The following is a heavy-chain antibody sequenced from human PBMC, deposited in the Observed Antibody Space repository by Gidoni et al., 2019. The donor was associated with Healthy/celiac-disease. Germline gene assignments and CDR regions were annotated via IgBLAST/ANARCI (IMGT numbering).Heavy chain of an antibody. D-gene: IGHD6-19*01. Sequence: QVQPVASGGGLVPPGRSLRPSCAASGFPFSSYGMHWVRQAPGKGLEWVAVISYDGSNKYYADSVKGRFTISRDNSKNTLYLQMNSRRAEDAAVYYCAKAPNSSGWDFDYWGQGTLVTVSS. V-gene: IGHV3-30*18. J-gene: IGHJ4*02. CDR3: AKAPNSSGWDFDY. CDR1: GFPFSSYG. CDR2: ISYDGSNK.